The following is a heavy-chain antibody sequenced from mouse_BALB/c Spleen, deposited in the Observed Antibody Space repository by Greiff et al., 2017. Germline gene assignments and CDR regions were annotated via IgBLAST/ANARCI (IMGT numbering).Heavy chain of an antibody. J-gene: IGHJ3*01. CDR1: GFSLTSYG. V-gene: IGHV2-2*02. CDR3: ASPITTGLY. D-gene: IGHD1-1*01. CDR2: IWSGGST. Sequence: VMLVESGPGLVQPSQSLSITCTVSGFSLTSYGVHWVRQSPGKGLEWLGVIWSGGSTDYNAAFISRLSISKDNSKSQVFFKMNSLQANDTAIYYCASPITTGLYWGQGTLVTVSA.